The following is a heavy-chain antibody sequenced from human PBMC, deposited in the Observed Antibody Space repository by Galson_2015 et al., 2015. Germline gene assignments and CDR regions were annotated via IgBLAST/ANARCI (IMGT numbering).Heavy chain of an antibody. J-gene: IGHJ4*02. CDR2: IKQDGSEK. Sequence: SLRLSCAASGFTFSSYWMGWVRQAPGKGLEWVANIKQDGSEKYYVDSVKGRFTISRDNAKNSLYLQMSSLRSEDTAVYYCASLAVAGTLIFDYWGQGTLVTVSS. V-gene: IGHV3-7*05. CDR3: ASLAVAGTLIFDY. D-gene: IGHD6-19*01. CDR1: GFTFSSYW.